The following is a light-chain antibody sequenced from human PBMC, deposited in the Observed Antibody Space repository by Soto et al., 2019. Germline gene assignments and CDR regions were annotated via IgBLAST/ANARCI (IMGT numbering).Light chain of an antibody. CDR2: EVN. CDR3: SSYTGSSNV. J-gene: IGLJ6*01. Sequence: QSVLTQPPSASGSPGQSVAISCTGTSSDVGGYNYVSWYQQHPGKAPKLMIYEVNQRPSGVPDRFSGSKSGNTASLTVSGHQAEDEADYYCSSYTGSSNVFGTGTKLTVL. V-gene: IGLV2-8*01. CDR1: SSDVGGYNY.